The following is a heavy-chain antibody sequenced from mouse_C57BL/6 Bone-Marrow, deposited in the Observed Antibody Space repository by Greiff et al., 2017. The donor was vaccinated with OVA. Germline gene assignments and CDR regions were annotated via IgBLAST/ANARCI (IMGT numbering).Heavy chain of an antibody. V-gene: IGHV5-6*01. CDR2: ISSGGSYT. CDR1: GFTFSSYG. Sequence: DVHLVESGGDLVKPGGSLKLSCAASGFTFSSYGMSWVRQTPDKRLEWVATISSGGSYTYYPDSVKGRFTISRDNAKNTLYLQMSSLKSEDTAMYYCARRGLYASSSGAYWGQGTLVTVSA. CDR3: ARRGLYASSSGAY. D-gene: IGHD1-1*01. J-gene: IGHJ3*01.